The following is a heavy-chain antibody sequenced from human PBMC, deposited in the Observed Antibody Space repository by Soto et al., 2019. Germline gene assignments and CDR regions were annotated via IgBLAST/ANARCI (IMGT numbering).Heavy chain of an antibody. J-gene: IGHJ1*01. CDR2: INWNSGSI. CDR3: VKDESINWYSGHFRH. V-gene: IGHV3-9*01. D-gene: IGHD6-13*01. Sequence: GGSLRLSCAASGFTFDDYAMHSVRQVPGKGLEWVSGINWNSGSIGYGDSVKGRFAISRDNAKNSLHLQMNSQSAEDTAFYYCVKDESINWYSGHFRHWGQGTLVTVSS. CDR1: GFTFDDYA.